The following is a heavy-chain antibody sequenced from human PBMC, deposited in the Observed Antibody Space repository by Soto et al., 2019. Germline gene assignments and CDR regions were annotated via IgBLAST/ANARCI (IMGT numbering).Heavy chain of an antibody. D-gene: IGHD5-12*01. CDR2: IIPIFGTA. Sequence: SVKVSCKASGGTFSSYAISGVRQAPGQGLEWMGGIIPIFGTANYAQKFQGRVTITADESMSTAYMELSSLRSEDTAVYYCARYGGYSGYGAFDIWGQGTMVTVSS. CDR3: ARYGGYSGYGAFDI. J-gene: IGHJ3*02. V-gene: IGHV1-69*13. CDR1: GGTFSSYA.